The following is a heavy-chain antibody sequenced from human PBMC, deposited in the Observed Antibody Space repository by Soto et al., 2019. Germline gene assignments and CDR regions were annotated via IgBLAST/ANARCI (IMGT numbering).Heavy chain of an antibody. Sequence: GEPLNISCKVSGYTFTDYWIGWLRKMPGKGLEWMGIIYPGDSDTKYNPSFQGQVTISADKSITTTYLRWTSLKASDTAIYYCAASICYYVMDVWGQGTTVTVSS. V-gene: IGHV5-51*03. CDR3: AASICYYVMDV. J-gene: IGHJ6*01. CDR2: IYPGDSDT. CDR1: GYTFTDYW.